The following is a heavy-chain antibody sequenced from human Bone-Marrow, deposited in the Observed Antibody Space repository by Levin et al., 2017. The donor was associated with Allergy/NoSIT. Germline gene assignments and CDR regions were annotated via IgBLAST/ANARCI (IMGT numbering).Heavy chain of an antibody. D-gene: IGHD3-22*01. CDR2: IKVDGSEK. CDR1: GFTFNNFW. Sequence: PGGSLRLSCAASGFTFNNFWMSWVRQAPGKGLEWVANIKVDGSEKYYADSVKGRFTISRDNAKNSLDLQMNSVRVEDTAVYYCARDQVSFYYDNSAYKYGTVIGAFDVWGQGTIVTVSS. J-gene: IGHJ3*01. CDR3: ARDQVSFYYDNSAYKYGTVIGAFDV. V-gene: IGHV3-7*01.